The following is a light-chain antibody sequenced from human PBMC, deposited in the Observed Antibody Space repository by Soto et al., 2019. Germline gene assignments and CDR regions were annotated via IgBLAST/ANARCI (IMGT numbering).Light chain of an antibody. CDR1: NSDVGGHNY. Sequence: QSVLTQPASVSGSPGQSITISCTGTNSDVGGHNYVSWYQQHPGKAPELMIYEVSHRPSGVSNRFSGSKSDNTASLTISGLQAEDEADYYCSSYTSISTLYVFGTGTKV. CDR2: EVS. J-gene: IGLJ1*01. V-gene: IGLV2-14*01. CDR3: SSYTSISTLYV.